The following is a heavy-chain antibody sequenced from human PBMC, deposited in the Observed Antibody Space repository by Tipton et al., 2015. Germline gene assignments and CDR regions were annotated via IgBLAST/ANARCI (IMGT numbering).Heavy chain of an antibody. J-gene: IGHJ4*02. D-gene: IGHD6-19*01. CDR1: GFTFSSYA. CDR2: ISGSGGNT. Sequence: SLRLSCAASGFTFSSYAMSWVRQAPEKGLEGVSAISGSGGNTYYADSVKGLSTISRDNSKNTLYLQMNSLRAEDTAVYYCARPVYSSGWSPVDYGGQGTLVTVSS. CDR3: ARPVYSSGWSPVDY. V-gene: IGHV3-23*01.